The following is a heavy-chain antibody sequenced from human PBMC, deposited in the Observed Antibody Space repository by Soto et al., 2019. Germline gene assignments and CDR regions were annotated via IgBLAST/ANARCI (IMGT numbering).Heavy chain of an antibody. Sequence: QVQLVQSGAEVKKPGSSVKVSCKASGGTFSSYTISWVRQAPGQGLEWMGRIIPILGIANYAQKFQGRVTITAGKSTSTAYMELSSLRSEDTAVYYCTVVPAAIGYYYYYMDVWGKGTTVTVSS. CDR2: IIPILGIA. V-gene: IGHV1-69*02. CDR1: GGTFSSYT. D-gene: IGHD2-2*01. J-gene: IGHJ6*03. CDR3: TVVPAAIGYYYYYMDV.